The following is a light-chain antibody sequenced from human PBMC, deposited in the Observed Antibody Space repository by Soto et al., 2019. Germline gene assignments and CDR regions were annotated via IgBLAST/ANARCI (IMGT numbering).Light chain of an antibody. V-gene: IGKV3-20*01. CDR1: QRVSSTY. Sequence: EIVMTQSPATLSVSQGERAALSCRASQRVSSTYLDWYQKKAGQAPRILIYGASSRATGIPDRFSGCGSGTDFKLTISRLETEDFAVYECQQWGDSTRTFGQGTKVDIK. CDR2: GAS. J-gene: IGKJ1*01. CDR3: QQWGDSTRT.